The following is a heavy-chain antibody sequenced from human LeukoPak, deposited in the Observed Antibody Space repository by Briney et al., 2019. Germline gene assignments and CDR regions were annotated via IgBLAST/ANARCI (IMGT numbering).Heavy chain of an antibody. J-gene: IGHJ4*02. Sequence: GGSLRLSCAASGFTFNNYGMHWVRQAPGKGLEWVAVISYDGSNQYYADSAKGRFTISRDNSKNTLYLQINSLRAEDTAVYYCAKLLDGYNVGEDYWGQGTLVTVSS. CDR3: AKLLDGYNVGEDY. V-gene: IGHV3-30*18. CDR1: GFTFNNYG. D-gene: IGHD5-24*01. CDR2: ISYDGSNQ.